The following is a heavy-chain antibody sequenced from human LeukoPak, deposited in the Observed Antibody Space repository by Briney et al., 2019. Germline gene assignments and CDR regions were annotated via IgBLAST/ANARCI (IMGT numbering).Heavy chain of an antibody. CDR2: IYYSGST. J-gene: IGHJ3*02. Sequence: SETLSLTCTVSGGSISSYYWSWIRQPPGKGLERIGYIYYSGSTNYNPSLKSRVTISVDTSKNQFSLKLSSVTAADTAVYYCARLSYYDSPDDIWGQGTMVTVSS. CDR1: GGSISSYY. V-gene: IGHV4-59*01. CDR3: ARLSYYDSPDDI. D-gene: IGHD3-22*01.